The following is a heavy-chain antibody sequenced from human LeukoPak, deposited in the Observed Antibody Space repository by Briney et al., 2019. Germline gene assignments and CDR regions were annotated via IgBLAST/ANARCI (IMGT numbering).Heavy chain of an antibody. CDR3: AKDSGCMVRGPFDY. CDR1: GFTFSSYA. J-gene: IGHJ4*02. V-gene: IGHV3-23*01. D-gene: IGHD3-10*01. CDR2: MSGSGGST. Sequence: PGGSLRLSCAASGFTFSSYAMSWVRQAPGKGLEWVSAMSGSGGSTYYADSVKGRFTISRDNSKNTLYLQMNSLRAEDTAVYYCAKDSGCMVRGPFDYWGQGTLVTVSS.